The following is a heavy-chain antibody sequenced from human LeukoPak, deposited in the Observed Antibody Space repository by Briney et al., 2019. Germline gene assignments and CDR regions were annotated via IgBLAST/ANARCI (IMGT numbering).Heavy chain of an antibody. CDR2: IHPVDSHT. Sequence: GESLKISCQGPGFLFTSYWICSMRQMPGKGLEWMGIIHPVDSHTRYSPSFQGQVSISADKSISATYLQWSSLKASDTALYYFARRWKSALDVWGQGTMVTVSS. V-gene: IGHV5-51*01. J-gene: IGHJ3*01. CDR1: GFLFTSYW. D-gene: IGHD1-1*01. CDR3: ARRWKSALDV.